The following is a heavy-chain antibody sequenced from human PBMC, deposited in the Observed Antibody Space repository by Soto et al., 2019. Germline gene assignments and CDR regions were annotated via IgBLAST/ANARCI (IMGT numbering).Heavy chain of an antibody. CDR1: GGSFSGYY. Sequence: KSSETLSLTCAVYGGSFSGYYWSWIRQPPGKGLEWIGEINHSGSTNYNPSLKSRVTISVDTSKNQFSLKLSSVTAADTAVYYCARGGPRDFIAAAVKWFDLWGQGTLVTVSS. J-gene: IGHJ5*02. CDR3: ARGGPRDFIAAAVKWFDL. V-gene: IGHV4-34*01. D-gene: IGHD6-13*01. CDR2: INHSGST.